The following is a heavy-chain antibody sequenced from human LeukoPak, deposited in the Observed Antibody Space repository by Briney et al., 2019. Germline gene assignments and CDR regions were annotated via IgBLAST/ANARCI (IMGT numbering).Heavy chain of an antibody. J-gene: IGHJ4*02. CDR2: ISADGGST. V-gene: IGHV3-43*02. Sequence: VGSLRLSRVASGLNFDDSAMHGVRQAPGKGLEWVSLISADGGSTFSADSVKGRFSISRDNSKNSLYLQMNSLRSEDTAMYYCAKESGKFDYWGQGNLVVVSS. CDR1: GLNFDDSA. CDR3: AKESGKFDY.